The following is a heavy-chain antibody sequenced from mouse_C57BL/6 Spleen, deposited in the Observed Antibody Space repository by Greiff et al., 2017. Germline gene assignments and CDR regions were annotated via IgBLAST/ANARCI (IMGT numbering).Heavy chain of an antibody. CDR3: ARSVYAMDY. J-gene: IGHJ4*01. V-gene: IGHV1-66*01. CDR1: GYSFTSYY. CDR2: IYPGSGNT. Sequence: VQLQQSGPELVKPGASVKISCKASGYSFTSYYIHWVKQRPGQGLEWIGWIYPGSGNTKYNEKFKGKDTLTADPSSSTAYMQLSRLTSEDSAVYYCARSVYAMDYWGQGTSVTVSS.